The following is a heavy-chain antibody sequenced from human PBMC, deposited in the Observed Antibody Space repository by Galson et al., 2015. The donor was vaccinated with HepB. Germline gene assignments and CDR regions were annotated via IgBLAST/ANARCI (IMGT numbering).Heavy chain of an antibody. V-gene: IGHV3-21*06. CDR3: ARDHILTAY. J-gene: IGHJ4*02. CDR2: ISGSSDYI. D-gene: IGHD3-9*01. CDR1: GFTFSSYS. Sequence: SLRLSCAASGFTFSSYSMSWVRQAPGKGLEWVSSISGSSDYIYYADSVKGRFTISRDNAKNLLYLQMNSLRAEDTAVYYCARDHILTAYWGQGTLVTVSS.